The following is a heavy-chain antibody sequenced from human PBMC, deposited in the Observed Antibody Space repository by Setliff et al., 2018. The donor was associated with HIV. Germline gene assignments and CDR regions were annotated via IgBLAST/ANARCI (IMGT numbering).Heavy chain of an antibody. Sequence: PGGSLRLSCAASGFTFSNYEMSWVRQAPGKGPEWVSYITGSGDTIYYADSVKGRFTISRDDSKNIAYLQMNSLKTEDTAVYFCTRDGGGDYGVYAPDYWGQGTLVTVSS. D-gene: IGHD4-17*01. CDR3: TRDGGGDYGVYAPDY. CDR2: ITGSGDTI. CDR1: GFTFSNYE. J-gene: IGHJ4*02. V-gene: IGHV3-48*03.